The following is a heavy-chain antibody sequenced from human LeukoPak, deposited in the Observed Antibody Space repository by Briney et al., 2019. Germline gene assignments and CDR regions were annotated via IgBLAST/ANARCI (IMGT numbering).Heavy chain of an antibody. D-gene: IGHD2-21*01. CDR3: AKDGRQGAYDV. J-gene: IGHJ3*01. Sequence: GGSLRLSCAASGFMFSNSDMGWVRQAPGRGLEWVSTISRTGFSTFYADSVKGRFTISRDNTKNSLYLQMNSLTTEDTAFYYCAKDGRQGAYDVWGQGTLVTAS. CDR2: ISRTGFST. CDR1: GFMFSNSD. V-gene: IGHV3-23*01.